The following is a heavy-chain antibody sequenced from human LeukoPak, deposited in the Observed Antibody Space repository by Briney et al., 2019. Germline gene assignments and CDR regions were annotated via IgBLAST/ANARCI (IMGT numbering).Heavy chain of an antibody. Sequence: SETLSLTCTVSGGSISSGGYYWSWIRQHPGKGLEWIGYIYYSGSTYYNPSLKSRVTISVDTSKNQFSLKLSSVTAADTAVYYCARVRVLWFGELRPHNWLDPWGQGTLVTVSS. V-gene: IGHV4-31*03. D-gene: IGHD3-10*01. CDR3: ARVRVLWFGELRPHNWLDP. J-gene: IGHJ5*02. CDR1: GGSISSGGYY. CDR2: IYYSGST.